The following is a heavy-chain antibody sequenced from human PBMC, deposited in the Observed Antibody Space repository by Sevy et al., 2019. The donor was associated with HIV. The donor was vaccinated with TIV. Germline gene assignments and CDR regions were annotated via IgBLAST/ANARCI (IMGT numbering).Heavy chain of an antibody. CDR2: LSFGCGKI. CDR1: GFAFYDYI. D-gene: IGHD2-8*01. CDR3: AREGCTRPHNY. V-gene: IGHV3-23*01. Sequence: GGSLRLSCAASGFAFYDYIMSWIRQAPGKGLEWVATLSFGCGKINYAYSVKGRFTISRDNSKNSFYLQMDNLRVEDTALYYCAREGCTRPHNYWGQGTRVTVSS. J-gene: IGHJ4*02.